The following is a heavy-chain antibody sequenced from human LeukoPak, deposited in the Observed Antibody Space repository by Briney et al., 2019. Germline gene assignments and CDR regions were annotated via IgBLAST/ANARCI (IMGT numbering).Heavy chain of an antibody. CDR1: GYSFTNYW. V-gene: IGHV5-51*01. J-gene: IGHJ4*02. Sequence: GESLKTSCQGSGYSFTNYWIGWVRQMPGKGLEWMGIIYPGDSDTRYSPSFQGQVTISADKSISTAYLQWSSLKASDTAMYYCAREKLEYSRSYGYWGQGTLVTVSS. CDR2: IYPGDSDT. D-gene: IGHD2/OR15-2a*01. CDR3: AREKLEYSRSYGY.